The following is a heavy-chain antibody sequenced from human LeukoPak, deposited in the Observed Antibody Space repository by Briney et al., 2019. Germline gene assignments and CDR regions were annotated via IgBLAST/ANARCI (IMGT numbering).Heavy chain of an antibody. Sequence: PGGSLRLSCSASGFTFSSYVMHWVRQAPGKGLEYVSAISSNGGSTYYADSVKGRFTISRDNSKNTLYLQMSSLRAEDTAVYYCARDQAAAGTPGVDYWGQGTLVTVSS. CDR3: ARDQAAAGTPGVDY. V-gene: IGHV3-64D*06. J-gene: IGHJ4*02. CDR1: GFTFSSYV. D-gene: IGHD6-13*01. CDR2: ISSNGGST.